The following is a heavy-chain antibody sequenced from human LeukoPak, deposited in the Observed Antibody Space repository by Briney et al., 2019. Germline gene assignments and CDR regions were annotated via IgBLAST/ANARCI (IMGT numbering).Heavy chain of an antibody. CDR1: GFTFSSYA. J-gene: IGHJ4*02. D-gene: IGHD2-2*01. CDR3: AKDRRPHTVSTQNGAFDY. CDR2: ISGSGGNT. Sequence: GGSLRLSCATSGFTFSSYAMSWVRQAAGKGLEWVSGISGSGGNTYDADSVKGRFTISRDNSKNALYLQMNSLRVEDTAVYYCAKDRRPHTVSTQNGAFDYWGQGTLVTVSS. V-gene: IGHV3-23*01.